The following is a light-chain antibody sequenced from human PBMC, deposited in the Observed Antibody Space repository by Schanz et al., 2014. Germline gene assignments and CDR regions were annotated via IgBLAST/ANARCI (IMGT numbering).Light chain of an antibody. CDR3: QQIGASPFT. Sequence: EIVLTQSPGTVSLSPGERATLSCRASQSVSSSRLAWYQQKPGQAPRLLIYNASKRATGIPDSFSGSGSGTDFILTISRLEPEDFAVYFCQQIGASPFTFGAGSKVEIK. CDR2: NAS. CDR1: QSVSSSR. V-gene: IGKV3-20*01. J-gene: IGKJ4*01.